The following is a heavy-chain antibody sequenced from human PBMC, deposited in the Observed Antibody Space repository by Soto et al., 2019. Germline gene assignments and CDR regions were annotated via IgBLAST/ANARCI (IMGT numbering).Heavy chain of an antibody. CDR2: IIPIFGTA. CDR3: ARVPTGGGNPSVFAAYWYFDL. V-gene: IGHV1-69*12. D-gene: IGHD2-15*01. CDR1: GGTFSSYA. J-gene: IGHJ2*01. Sequence: QVQLVQSGAEVKKPGSSVKVSCKASGGTFSSYAISWVRQAPGQGLEWMGGIIPIFGTANYAQKFQGRVPSTVDESTXXAXMXLSSLRSEDTAVYYCARVPTGGGNPSVFAAYWYFDLWGRGTLVTVSS.